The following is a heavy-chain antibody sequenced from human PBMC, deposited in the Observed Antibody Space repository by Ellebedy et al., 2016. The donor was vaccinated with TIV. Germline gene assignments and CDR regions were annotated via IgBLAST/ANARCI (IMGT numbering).Heavy chain of an antibody. CDR1: GYTFTSYA. CDR2: ISPYDDNT. CDR3: ARDLTAMVTMTY. J-gene: IGHJ4*02. D-gene: IGHD5-18*01. V-gene: IGHV1-18*01. Sequence: AASVKVSCKASGYTFTSYAITWVRQAPGQGLEWMGRISPYDDNTNYEQEFQGRVTMTTDTSTNTAYMELSSLRSDDTAVYYCARDLTAMVTMTYWGQGTLVTVSS.